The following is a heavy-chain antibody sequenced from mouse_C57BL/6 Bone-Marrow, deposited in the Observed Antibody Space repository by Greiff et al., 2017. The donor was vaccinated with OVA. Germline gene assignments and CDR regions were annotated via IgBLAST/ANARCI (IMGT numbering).Heavy chain of an antibody. CDR2: INPNNGGT. J-gene: IGHJ2*01. CDR3: ARRNYGSSYDY. V-gene: IGHV1-26*01. CDR1: GYTFTDYY. Sequence: VQLQQSGPELVKPGASVKISCKASGYTFTDYYMNWVKQSHGKSLEWIGDINPNNGGTSYTQKFKGKATLTVDQSSSTAYMELRSLTSEDSAVDYCARRNYGSSYDYWGQGTTLTVSA. D-gene: IGHD1-1*01.